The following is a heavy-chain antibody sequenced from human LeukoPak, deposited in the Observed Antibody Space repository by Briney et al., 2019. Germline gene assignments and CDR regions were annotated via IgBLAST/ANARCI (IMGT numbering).Heavy chain of an antibody. J-gene: IGHJ5*02. V-gene: IGHV4-34*01. CDR2: INHSGST. CDR1: GGSFSGYY. Sequence: PSETLSLTCAVYGGSFSGYYWSWTRQPPGKGLEWIGEINHSGSTNYNPSLESRVTISVDKSKNQFSLNLSSVTAADTAVYYCARGHYDSNVAWFDPWGQGTLVTVSS. D-gene: IGHD3-22*01. CDR3: ARGHYDSNVAWFDP.